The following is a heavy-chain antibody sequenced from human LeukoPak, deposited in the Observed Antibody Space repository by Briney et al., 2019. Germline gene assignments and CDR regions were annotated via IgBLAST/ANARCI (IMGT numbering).Heavy chain of an antibody. Sequence: SETLSLTCTVSGGSISSGSYYWSWIRQPAGKGLEWIGRIYTSGSTNYNPSLKSRVTISVDTSKNQFSLKLSSVTAADTAVYYCARLMGKVAGLDYWGQGTLVTVSS. V-gene: IGHV4-61*02. CDR3: ARLMGKVAGLDY. CDR2: IYTSGST. CDR1: GGSISSGSYY. D-gene: IGHD6-19*01. J-gene: IGHJ4*02.